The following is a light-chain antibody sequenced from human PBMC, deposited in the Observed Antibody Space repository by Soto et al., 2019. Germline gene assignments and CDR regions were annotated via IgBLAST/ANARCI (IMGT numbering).Light chain of an antibody. CDR2: DDD. J-gene: IGLJ3*02. V-gene: IGLV6-57*01. Sequence: NFMLTQPHSVSESPGKTVTISCTRSSGNIANNYVQWYQQRPGSSPTTVIYDDDQRPSGVPDRFSGFIDRSSNSASLTISGLPTGDEADYYCLSYDGSRQGVLGGGTKLTVL. CDR1: SGNIANNY. CDR3: LSYDGSRQGV.